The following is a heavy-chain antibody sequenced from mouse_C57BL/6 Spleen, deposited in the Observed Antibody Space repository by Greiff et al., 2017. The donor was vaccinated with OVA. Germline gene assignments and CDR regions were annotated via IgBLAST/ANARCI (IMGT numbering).Heavy chain of an antibody. CDR2: ISYSGST. V-gene: IGHV3-1*01. J-gene: IGHJ4*01. D-gene: IGHD2-1*01. CDR3: ARGGYGNYDYAMDY. CDR1: GYSITSGYD. Sequence: EVKLVESGPGMVKPSQSLSLTCTVTGYSITSGYDWHWIRHFPGNKLEWMGYISYSGSTNYNPSLKSRISITHDTSKNHFFLKLNSVTTEDTATYYCARGGYGNYDYAMDYWGQGTSVTVSS.